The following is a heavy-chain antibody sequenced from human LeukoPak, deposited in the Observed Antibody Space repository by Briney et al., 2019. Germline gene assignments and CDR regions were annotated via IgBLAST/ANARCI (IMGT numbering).Heavy chain of an antibody. CDR3: ASLDYYYYYGMDV. Sequence: GGSLRLSCAASGFTFSSYEMNWVRQAPGKGLEWVSYISSSGSTIYYADSVKGQFTISRDNTKNSLYLQMNSLRAEDTAVYYCASLDYYYYYGMDVWGQGTTVTVSS. J-gene: IGHJ6*02. CDR1: GFTFSSYE. V-gene: IGHV3-48*03. CDR2: ISSSGSTI.